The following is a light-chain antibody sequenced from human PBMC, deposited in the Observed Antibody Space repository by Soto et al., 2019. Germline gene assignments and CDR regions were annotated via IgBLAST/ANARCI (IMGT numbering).Light chain of an antibody. J-gene: IGLJ2*01. CDR1: SSDVGGYNY. V-gene: IGLV2-14*01. CDR3: SSYTSSSTLV. CDR2: DVS. Sequence: QSVLTQPASVSESPGQSITISCTGTSSDVGGYNYVSWYQQHPGKAPKFMIYDVSNRPSGVSNRFSGSKSGNTASLTISGLQAEDEADYYCSSYTSSSTLVFGGGTKLTVL.